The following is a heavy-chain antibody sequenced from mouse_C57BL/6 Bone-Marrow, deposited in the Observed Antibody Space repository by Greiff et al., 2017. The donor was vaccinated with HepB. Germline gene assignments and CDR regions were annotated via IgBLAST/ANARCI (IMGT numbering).Heavy chain of an antibody. D-gene: IGHD2-3*01. CDR1: GFTFSDYG. V-gene: IGHV5-17*01. Sequence: EVQLVESGGGLVKPGGSLKLSCAASGFTFSDYGMHWVRQAPEKGLEWVAYISSGSSTIYYADTVKGRFTISRDNAKNTLFLQMTSLRSEDTAMYYCARAYDPTGDFDVWGTGTTVTVSS. CDR3: ARAYDPTGDFDV. CDR2: ISSGSSTI. J-gene: IGHJ1*03.